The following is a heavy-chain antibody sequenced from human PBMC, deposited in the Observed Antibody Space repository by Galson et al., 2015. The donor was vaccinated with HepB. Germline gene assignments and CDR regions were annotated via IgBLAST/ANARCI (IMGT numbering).Heavy chain of an antibody. D-gene: IGHD3-3*01. CDR2: ISTYNGNT. CDR1: GYSFTSHG. CDR3: AREGLYYDFWSGYESYYYYMDV. V-gene: IGHV1-18*01. Sequence: SVKVSCKASGYSFTSHGINWVRQAPGQGLEWMGWISTYNGNTKYSQKLQGRVTMTTDPSTNTAYMELRSLRSDDTAVYYCAREGLYYDFWSGYESYYYYMDVWGKGTTVTVSS. J-gene: IGHJ6*03.